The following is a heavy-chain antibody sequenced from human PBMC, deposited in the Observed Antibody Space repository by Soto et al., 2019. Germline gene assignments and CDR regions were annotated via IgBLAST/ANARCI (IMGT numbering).Heavy chain of an antibody. D-gene: IGHD3-9*01. V-gene: IGHV1-3*01. CDR2: INAGNGNT. Sequence: ASVKVSCKGSGYTFTSYSMHWVRQAPGQRLEWMGWINAGNGNTKYSQKFQGRVTITRDTSASTAYMELSSLRSEDTAVYYCARAPTPTYDILPGYYYYWGQGALVTVSS. CDR1: GYTFTSYS. CDR3: ARAPTPTYDILPGYYYY. J-gene: IGHJ4*02.